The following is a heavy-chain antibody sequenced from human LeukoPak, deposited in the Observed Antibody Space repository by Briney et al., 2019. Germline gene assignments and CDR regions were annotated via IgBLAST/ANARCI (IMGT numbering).Heavy chain of an antibody. V-gene: IGHV4-34*12. CDR1: GGSFSGYW. D-gene: IGHD2-2*01. CDR2: IIHSGST. J-gene: IGHJ5*02. Sequence: KPSETLSLTCAVYGGSFSGYWWSWIRQPPGKGLEWIGEIIHSGSTNYNPSLKSRVAISVDMSRKQFSLNLKSVTAADTAVYYCAREVSGYCSSTSCAPWGQGTLVTVSS. CDR3: AREVSGYCSSTSCAP.